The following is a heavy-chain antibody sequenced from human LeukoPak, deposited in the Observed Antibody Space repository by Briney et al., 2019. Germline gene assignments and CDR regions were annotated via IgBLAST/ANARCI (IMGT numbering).Heavy chain of an antibody. Sequence: PSETLSLTCTVSGGSISSSSYYWGWIRQPPGKGLEWIGSIYYSGSTYYNPSLKSRVTISVDTSKNQFSLKLSSVTAADMAVYYCARRSYSSTFDYWGQGTLVTVSS. CDR1: GGSISSSSYY. CDR2: IYYSGST. D-gene: IGHD6-13*01. J-gene: IGHJ4*02. CDR3: ARRSYSSTFDY. V-gene: IGHV4-39*01.